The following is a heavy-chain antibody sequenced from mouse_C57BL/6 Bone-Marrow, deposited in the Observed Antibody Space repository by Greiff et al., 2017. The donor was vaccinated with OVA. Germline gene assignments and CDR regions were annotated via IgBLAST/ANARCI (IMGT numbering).Heavy chain of an antibody. CDR3: ARRGITTVVATYWYFDV. J-gene: IGHJ1*03. CDR2: IDPANGNT. V-gene: IGHV14-3*01. Sequence: QSVAELVRPGASVKLSCTASGFNIKNTYMHWVKQRPEQGLEWIGRIDPANGNTKYAPKFQGKAPITADTSSNTAYLQLSSLTSEDTAIYYCARRGITTVVATYWYFDVWGTGTTVTVSS. D-gene: IGHD1-1*01. CDR1: GFNIKNTY.